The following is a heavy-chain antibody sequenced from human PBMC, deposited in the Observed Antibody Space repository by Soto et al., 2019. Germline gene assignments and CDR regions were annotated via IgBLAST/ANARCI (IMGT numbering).Heavy chain of an antibody. J-gene: IGHJ5*02. CDR1: GLTFSSYS. CDR3: ARARPGFLGLNWFDP. CDR2: ISSSSSYI. Sequence: GGSLRLSCAASGLTFSSYSMNWVRQAPGKGLEWVSSISSSSSYIYYADSVKGRFTISRDNAKNSLYLQMNSLRAEDTAVYYCARARPGFLGLNWFDPWGQGTLVTVSS. V-gene: IGHV3-21*01. D-gene: IGHD3-10*01.